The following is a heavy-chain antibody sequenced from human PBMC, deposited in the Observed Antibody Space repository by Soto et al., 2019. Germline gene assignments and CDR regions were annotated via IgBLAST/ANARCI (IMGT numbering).Heavy chain of an antibody. Sequence: QVQLVQSGAEVKKPGASMKVSCKASGYTFTGYYIHWVRQAPGQGLEWMGWINPNSGATNYAQKFQGRVTMTRDTSISTAYMELSRLRSDDTAVYYCARDVFGQNWFDPWCQGTLVTVSS. D-gene: IGHD2-21*01. CDR1: GYTFTGYY. CDR2: INPNSGAT. V-gene: IGHV1-2*02. CDR3: ARDVFGQNWFDP. J-gene: IGHJ5*02.